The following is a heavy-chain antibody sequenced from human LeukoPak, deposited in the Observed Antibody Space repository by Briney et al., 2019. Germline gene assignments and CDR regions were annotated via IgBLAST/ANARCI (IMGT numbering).Heavy chain of an antibody. CDR2: INPNSGGT. J-gene: IGHJ4*02. Sequence: ASVKVSCKASGYTFTGYYMHWVRQAPGQGLEWMGWINPNSGGTNYAQKFQGRVTMTRGTSISTAYMELSRLRSDDTAVYYCARGMDTAMVTGFDYWGQGTLVTVSS. D-gene: IGHD5-18*01. CDR1: GYTFTGYY. V-gene: IGHV1-2*02. CDR3: ARGMDTAMVTGFDY.